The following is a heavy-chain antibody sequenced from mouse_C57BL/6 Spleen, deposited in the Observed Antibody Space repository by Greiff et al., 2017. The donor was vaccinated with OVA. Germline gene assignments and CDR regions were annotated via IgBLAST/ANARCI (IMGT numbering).Heavy chain of an antibody. J-gene: IGHJ2*01. CDR1: GYTFTSYW. CDR3: ARLDDGYSFDY. CDR2: IDPSDSYT. D-gene: IGHD2-3*01. Sequence: QVQLQQPGAELVKPGASVKLSCKASGYTFTSYWMQWVKQRPGQGLEWIGEIDPSDSYTNYNQKFKGKATLTVDTSSSTAYMQLSSLTSEDSAVYYCARLDDGYSFDYWGQGTTLTVSS. V-gene: IGHV1-50*01.